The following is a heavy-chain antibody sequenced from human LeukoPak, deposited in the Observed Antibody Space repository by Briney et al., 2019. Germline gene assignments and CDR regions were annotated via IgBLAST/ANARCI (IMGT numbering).Heavy chain of an antibody. D-gene: IGHD2-2*01. CDR2: ISGSGGST. J-gene: IGHJ4*02. V-gene: IGHV3-23*01. CDR1: GFTFSSYS. Sequence: GGSQRLSCAASGFTFSSYSMNWVRQAPGKGLEWVSAISGSGGSTYYADSVKGRFTISRDNSKNTLYLQMNSLRAEDTAVYYCAKDPVPADYWGQGTLVTVSS. CDR3: AKDPVPADY.